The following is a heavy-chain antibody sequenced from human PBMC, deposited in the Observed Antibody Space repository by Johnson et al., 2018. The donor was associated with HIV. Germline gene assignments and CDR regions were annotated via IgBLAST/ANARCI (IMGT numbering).Heavy chain of an antibody. D-gene: IGHD3-3*01. Sequence: QVQLVESGGGVVQPGGSLRLSCAASGFTFSSYGMHWVRQAPGKGLEWVAFIRYDGSNKYYADSVQGRFTISRDNSKNTLYLQMNSLRAEDTAVYYCAKDRGITIFGPVIWGEPPDAFDIWGQGTMVTVSS. J-gene: IGHJ3*02. V-gene: IGHV3-30*02. CDR1: GFTFSSYG. CDR2: IRYDGSNK. CDR3: AKDRGITIFGPVIWGEPPDAFDI.